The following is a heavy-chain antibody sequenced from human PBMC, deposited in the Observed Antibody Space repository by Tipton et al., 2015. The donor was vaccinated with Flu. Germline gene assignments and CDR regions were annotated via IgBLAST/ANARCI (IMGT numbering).Heavy chain of an antibody. D-gene: IGHD3-10*01. V-gene: IGHV4-39*01. CDR1: GDSISGHNFY. J-gene: IGHJ4*02. CDR3: ARRNYYFGSGNYRYYFDY. CDR2: IYYLGST. Sequence: TLSLTCTVSGDSISGHNFYWGWLRQPPGKGLEWIGSIYYLGSTYDNPSLKSRATLSVDTSKNQFSLRLSSVTAADTAVYFCARRNYYFGSGNYRYYFDYWGQGTLVTVSS.